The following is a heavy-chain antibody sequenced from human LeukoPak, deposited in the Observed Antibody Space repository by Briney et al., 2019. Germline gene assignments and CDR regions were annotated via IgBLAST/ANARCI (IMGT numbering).Heavy chain of an antibody. V-gene: IGHV1-46*01. Sequence: ASVKVSCKASGYTFTSYYMRWVRQAPGQGLEWMGIINPSGGSTSYAQKFQGRVTMTRDTSTSTVYMELRGLRSDDTAVYYCARDLGGYVWGSYRHFDYWGQGTLVTVSS. J-gene: IGHJ4*02. CDR3: ARDLGGYVWGSYRHFDY. D-gene: IGHD3-16*02. CDR2: INPSGGST. CDR1: GYTFTSYY.